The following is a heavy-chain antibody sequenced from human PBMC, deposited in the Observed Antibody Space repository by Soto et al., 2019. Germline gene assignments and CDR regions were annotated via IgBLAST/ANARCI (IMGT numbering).Heavy chain of an antibody. CDR3: ATSDEGYCSGGSCYLTDY. Sequence: SETLSLTCAVSSGSISSSNWWSWVRQPPGKGLEWIGEIYHSGSTNYNPSLKSRVTISVDKSKNQFSLKLSSVTAADTAVYYCATSDEGYCSGGSCYLTDYWGQGTLVTVSS. CDR2: IYHSGST. D-gene: IGHD2-15*01. J-gene: IGHJ4*02. CDR1: SGSISSSNW. V-gene: IGHV4-4*02.